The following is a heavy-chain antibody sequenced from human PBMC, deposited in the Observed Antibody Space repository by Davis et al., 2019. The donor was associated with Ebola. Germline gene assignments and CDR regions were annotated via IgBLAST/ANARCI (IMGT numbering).Heavy chain of an antibody. J-gene: IGHJ4*02. CDR1: GFTFSSYA. CDR3: AKSLMGITGTTRQGY. D-gene: IGHD1-20*01. V-gene: IGHV3-23*01. Sequence: GGSLRLSCAASGFTFSSYAMSWVRQAPGKGLEWVSAISGSGGSTYYADSVKGRFTISRDNSKNTLYLQMNSLRAEDTAVYYCAKSLMGITGTTRQGYWGQGTLVTVSS. CDR2: ISGSGGST.